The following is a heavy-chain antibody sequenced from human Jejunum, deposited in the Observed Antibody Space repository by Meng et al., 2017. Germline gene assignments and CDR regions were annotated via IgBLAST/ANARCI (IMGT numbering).Heavy chain of an antibody. CDR2: VYYSGHT. Sequence: PQGSGPGLVCPSDPLSLTCPVSGESVSSDNYYWSWIRQPPGKGLEWIGYVYYSGHTDCNPSLKSRLSISIDTSKNHFSLKLSSVTAADTAVYYCARTPLYSGSYYFDPWGQGALVTVSS. J-gene: IGHJ4*02. D-gene: IGHD1-26*01. CDR1: GESVSSDNYY. V-gene: IGHV4-61*03. CDR3: ARTPLYSGSYYFDP.